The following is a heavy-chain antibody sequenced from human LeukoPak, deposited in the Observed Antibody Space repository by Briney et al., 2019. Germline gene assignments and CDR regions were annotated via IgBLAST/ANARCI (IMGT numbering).Heavy chain of an antibody. CDR3: AKDISTAVAHGYFDY. D-gene: IGHD6-19*01. CDR1: GFTFDDYA. Sequence: GGSLRLSCAASGFTFDDYAVHWVRQAPGKGLEWVSGISWNSGSIGYADSVRGRFTISRDNAKNSLYLQMNSLRAEDMALYYCAKDISTAVAHGYFDYWGQGTLVTVSS. J-gene: IGHJ4*02. CDR2: ISWNSGSI. V-gene: IGHV3-9*03.